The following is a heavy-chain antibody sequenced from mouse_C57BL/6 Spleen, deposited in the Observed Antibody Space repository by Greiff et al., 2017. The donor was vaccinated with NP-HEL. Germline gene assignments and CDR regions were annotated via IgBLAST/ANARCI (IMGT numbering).Heavy chain of an antibody. Sequence: VKLQESGPGLVQPSQSLSITCTVSGFSLTSYGVHWVRQSPGKGLEWLGVIWRGGRTEYHAAFRSRLRSTKDNYKSQVFFKMNSLQADDTAIYYCAPSAMVTTRRDYYAMDCWGQGTSVTVSS. CDR3: APSAMVTTRRDYYAMDC. CDR2: IWRGGRT. CDR1: GFSLTSYG. V-gene: IGHV2-5*01. J-gene: IGHJ4*01. D-gene: IGHD2-2*01.